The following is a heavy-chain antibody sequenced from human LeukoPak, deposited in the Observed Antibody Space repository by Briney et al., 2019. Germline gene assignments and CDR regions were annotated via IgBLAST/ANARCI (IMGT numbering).Heavy chain of an antibody. J-gene: IGHJ6*02. CDR2: ISYDGSNK. CDR1: GFTFSSYA. Sequence: PGGSLRLSCAASGFTFSSYAMHWVRQAPGKGLEWVAVISYDGSNKYYADSVKGRFTISRDNSKNTLYLRVNSLRAEDTAVYYCARVRIQYYYYGMDVWGQGTTVTVSS. CDR3: ARVRIQYYYYGMDV. D-gene: IGHD4-17*01. V-gene: IGHV3-30-3*01.